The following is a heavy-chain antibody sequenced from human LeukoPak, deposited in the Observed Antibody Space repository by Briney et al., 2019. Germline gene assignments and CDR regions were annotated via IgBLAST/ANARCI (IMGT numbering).Heavy chain of an antibody. CDR2: IYYSGST. CDR3: AAQDIVATIGS. V-gene: IGHV4-30-4*01. Sequence: PSETLSLTCTVSGGSISSGDYYWRWIRQPPGTGLEWIGYIYYSGSTYYNPSLKSRVTISVDTSKNQFSLKLSSVTAADTAVYYCAAQDIVATIGSWGQGTLVTVSS. CDR1: GGSISSGDYY. J-gene: IGHJ4*02. D-gene: IGHD5-12*01.